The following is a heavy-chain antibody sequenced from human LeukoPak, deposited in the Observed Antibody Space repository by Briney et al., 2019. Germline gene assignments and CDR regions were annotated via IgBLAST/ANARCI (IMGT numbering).Heavy chain of an antibody. D-gene: IGHD5-18*01. Sequence: GGSLRLSCAASGFTFGTYWMNWVRQAPGRGLEWVANIKPDGSHIYYVDSVKGRFTISRDNAKNSLYLQIISLRAEDTAIYYCATDASGDSYADYWGQGTRVTVPS. CDR1: GFTFGTYW. J-gene: IGHJ4*02. CDR2: IKPDGSHI. V-gene: IGHV3-7*01. CDR3: ATDASGDSYADY.